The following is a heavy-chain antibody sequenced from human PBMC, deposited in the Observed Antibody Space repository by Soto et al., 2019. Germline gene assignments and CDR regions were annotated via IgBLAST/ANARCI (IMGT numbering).Heavy chain of an antibody. CDR1: GYTFTSYG. J-gene: IGHJ6*02. Sequence: QVQLVQSGAEVKKPGASVKVSCKASGYTFTSYGISWVRQAPGQGLEWMGWISAYNGNTNYAQKLQGRVTMTTDTSTSTAYMGLRRLRSDDTAVYYCARGRQNIVLVPAEDGMDVWGQGTTVTVSS. CDR3: ARGRQNIVLVPAEDGMDV. D-gene: IGHD2-2*01. V-gene: IGHV1-18*01. CDR2: ISAYNGNT.